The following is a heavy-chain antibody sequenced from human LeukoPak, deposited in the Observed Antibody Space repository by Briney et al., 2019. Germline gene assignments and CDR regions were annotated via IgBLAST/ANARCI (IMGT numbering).Heavy chain of an antibody. CDR2: ISGSCGGT. D-gene: IGHD2-15*01. Sequence: GGSLRLSCAASGFTFSSYAMSWVRQAPGRGLEWVSAISGSCGGTYYADSVKGRFTISRDNSKNTLYLQMHCLRAEDTAVYYCAKAGYCSGGSCYSDPLSYWGQGTLVTVSS. CDR3: AKAGYCSGGSCYSDPLSY. J-gene: IGHJ4*02. CDR1: GFTFSSYA. V-gene: IGHV3-23*01.